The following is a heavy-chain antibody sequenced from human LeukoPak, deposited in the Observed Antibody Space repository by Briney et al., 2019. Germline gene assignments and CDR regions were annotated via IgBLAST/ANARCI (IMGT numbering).Heavy chain of an antibody. CDR3: ARATLRGYGGHYYGLDV. CDR2: IKQDGSET. CDR1: GFFFSSYW. Sequence: GGSLRLSCAASGFFFSSYWMSWVRQAPGKGLEWAANIKQDGSETYYVDSVKGRFTISRDDAKNSLYLRLNSLRAEDTAVYYCARATLRGYGGHYYGLDVWGRGTTVTVSS. J-gene: IGHJ6*02. V-gene: IGHV3-7*04. D-gene: IGHD5-18*01.